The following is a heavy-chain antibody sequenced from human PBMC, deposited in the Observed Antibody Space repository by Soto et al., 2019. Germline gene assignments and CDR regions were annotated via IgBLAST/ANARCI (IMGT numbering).Heavy chain of an antibody. D-gene: IGHD2-2*01. J-gene: IGHJ5*02. Sequence: SETLSLTCTVSGGSISSSSYYWGWIRQPPGKGLECIWSIYYSGSTYYNPSLKSRVTISVDTSKNQFSLKLSSVTAADTAVYYFASLFNRYCSSTSCYRLNWFDPWGQGTLVTVSS. V-gene: IGHV4-39*01. CDR3: ASLFNRYCSSTSCYRLNWFDP. CDR1: GGSISSSSYY. CDR2: IYYSGST.